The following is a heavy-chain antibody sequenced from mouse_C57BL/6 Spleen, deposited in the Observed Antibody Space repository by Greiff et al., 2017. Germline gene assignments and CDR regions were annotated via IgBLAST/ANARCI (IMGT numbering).Heavy chain of an antibody. D-gene: IGHD2-1*01. CDR2: IDPEDGET. Sequence: EVKLMESGAELVKPGASVKLSCTASGFNIKDYYMHWVKQRTEQGLEWIGRIDPEDGETKYAPKFQGKATITADTSSNTAYLQLSSLTSEDTAVYYCANRQDGNYWYFDVWGTGTTVTVSS. CDR1: GFNIKDYY. J-gene: IGHJ1*03. CDR3: ANRQDGNYWYFDV. V-gene: IGHV14-2*01.